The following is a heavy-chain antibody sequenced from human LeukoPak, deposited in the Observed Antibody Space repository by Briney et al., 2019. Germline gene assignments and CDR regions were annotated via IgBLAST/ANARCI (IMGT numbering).Heavy chain of an antibody. D-gene: IGHD2-21*02. CDR3: ARDDCGGDCYSSWFDP. J-gene: IGHJ5*02. CDR1: GYTFTGYY. CDR2: NNPNSGGT. V-gene: IGHV1-2*02. Sequence: ASVKVSCKASGYTFTGYYMHWVRQAPGQGLEWMGWNNPNSGGTNYAQKFQGRVTMTRDTSISTAYMELSRLRSDDTAVYYCARDDCGGDCYSSWFDPWGQGTLVTVSS.